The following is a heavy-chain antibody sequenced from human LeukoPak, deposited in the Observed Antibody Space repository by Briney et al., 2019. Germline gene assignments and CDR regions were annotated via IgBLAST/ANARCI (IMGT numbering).Heavy chain of an antibody. D-gene: IGHD3-10*01. CDR1: GGSISSGDYY. CDR2: IYYSGST. V-gene: IGHV4-30-4*01. CDR3: AREGERRYYGSGNWFDP. J-gene: IGHJ5*02. Sequence: SQTLSLTCTVSGGSISSGDYYWSWIRQPPGKGLEWIGYIYYSGSTYYNPSLKSRVTISVDTSKNQFSLKLSSVTAADTAVYYCAREGERRYYGSGNWFDPWGQGTLVTVSS.